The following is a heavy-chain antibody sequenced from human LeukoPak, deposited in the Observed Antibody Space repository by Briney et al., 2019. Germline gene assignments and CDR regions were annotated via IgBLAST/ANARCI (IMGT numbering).Heavy chain of an antibody. CDR3: VRDSTNFYFDY. J-gene: IGHJ4*02. CDR2: VRNKASSYTT. D-gene: IGHD1/OR15-1a*01. Sequence: HPGGSLRLSCAASGFTFSDRNMDWFRQAPGQGLEWVGRVRNKASSYTTEYAASVKGRFTASRDDSKNSLYLQVNSLRTEDTAVYYCVRDSTNFYFDYWGQGTLVTVSS. CDR1: GFTFSDRN. V-gene: IGHV3-72*01.